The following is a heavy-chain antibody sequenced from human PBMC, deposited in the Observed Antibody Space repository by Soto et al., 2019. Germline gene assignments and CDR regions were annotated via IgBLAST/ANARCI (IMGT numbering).Heavy chain of an antibody. J-gene: IGHJ6*02. V-gene: IGHV1-18*01. CDR3: AKNGQPPYYYYGLDV. CDR1: GYTFTRYG. CDR2: ISGYNGDT. D-gene: IGHD2-8*01. Sequence: QGHLVQSGAEVKKPGASVKVSCKASGYTFTRYGLSWVRQAPGQGLEWMGWISGYNGDTNYAQHLQGRVTMTIDTSTTTAYMELRSLTSDDTAVYYCAKNGQPPYYYYGLDVWGQGTTFTVSS.